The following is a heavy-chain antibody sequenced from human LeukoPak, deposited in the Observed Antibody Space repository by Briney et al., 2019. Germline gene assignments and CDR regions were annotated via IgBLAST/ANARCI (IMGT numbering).Heavy chain of an antibody. CDR2: ISSGSSYI. CDR1: GFTFSSYS. CDR3: ARDQAAAGNCFDY. Sequence: GGPLRLSCAASGFTFSSYSMNWVRQAPGKGLEWVSSISSGSSYIYYADSVKGRFTISRDNAKNSLYLQMNSLRAEDTAVYYCARDQAAAGNCFDYWGQGTLVTASS. V-gene: IGHV3-21*01. D-gene: IGHD6-13*01. J-gene: IGHJ4*02.